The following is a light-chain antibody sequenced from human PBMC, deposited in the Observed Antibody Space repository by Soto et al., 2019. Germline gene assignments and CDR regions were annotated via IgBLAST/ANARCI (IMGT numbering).Light chain of an antibody. CDR2: GAS. CDR1: QSVSSN. J-gene: IGKJ2*01. Sequence: EIVMTQSPATLSVSPGERATLSCRASQSVSSNFAWYQQKPGQAPRLLIYGASSRATGIPAMFSGSWSGTDSPLTISSLQSEDFAVYYCQQYNNLLYTFGYGTKLEIK. V-gene: IGKV3-15*01. CDR3: QQYNNLLYT.